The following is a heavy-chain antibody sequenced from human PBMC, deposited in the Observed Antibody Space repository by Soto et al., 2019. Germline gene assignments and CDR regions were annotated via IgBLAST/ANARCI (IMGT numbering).Heavy chain of an antibody. J-gene: IGHJ3*02. D-gene: IGHD6-19*01. CDR1: GGSISSYY. Sequence: SETLSVTWSVSGGSISSYYWSWIRQPPGKRLEWIGYIYYSGNTNYNPSLKSRVTMSVETSKNQFSLKLSSLAAADTAVYYCARTKGQWLDYAFDIWGQGTMVTVSS. CDR3: ARTKGQWLDYAFDI. V-gene: IGHV4-59*01. CDR2: IYYSGNT.